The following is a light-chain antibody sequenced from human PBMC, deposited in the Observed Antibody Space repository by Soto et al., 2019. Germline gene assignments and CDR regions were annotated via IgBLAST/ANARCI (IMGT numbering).Light chain of an antibody. Sequence: QSALTQPASVSGSRGQSIIISCVGRNTDVGQDKSVSWYQQGPGKAPKLLIFEVTNRPSGVSNRFSGSRSGNTASLTISGLQPDDEADYYCYSFAGFNTQFGGGTKLTVL. CDR3: YSFAGFNTQ. J-gene: IGLJ2*01. V-gene: IGLV2-14*01. CDR2: EVT. CDR1: NTDVGQDKS.